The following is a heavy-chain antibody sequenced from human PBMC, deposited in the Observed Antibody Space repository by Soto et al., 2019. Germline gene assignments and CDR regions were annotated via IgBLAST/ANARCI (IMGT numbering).Heavy chain of an antibody. CDR1: DFTFRNYA. CDR2: ISYDGSNK. V-gene: IGHV3-30-3*01. Sequence: QVQVVESGGDVVQPGKSLRLSCAASDFTFRNYAMHWVRQAPGKGLEWVAVISYDGSNKYSADSVKGRFTISRDDSKNTLYLQMNSLRGEDTAVYYCARALLMDVPYYYYYGMDVWGQGTTVTVSS. D-gene: IGHD2-8*01. J-gene: IGHJ6*02. CDR3: ARALLMDVPYYYYYGMDV.